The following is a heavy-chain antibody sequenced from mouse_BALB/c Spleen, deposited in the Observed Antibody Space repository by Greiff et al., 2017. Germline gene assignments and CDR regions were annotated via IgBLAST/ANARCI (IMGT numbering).Heavy chain of an antibody. Sequence: VHVKQSGAELVRSGASVKLSCTASGFNIKDYYMHWVKQRPEQGLEWIGWIDPENGDTEYAPKFQGKATMTADTSSNTAYLQLSSLTSEDTAVYYCVYYGSSSYAMDDWGQGTSVTVSS. CDR1: GFNIKDYY. CDR3: VYYGSSSYAMDD. V-gene: IGHV14-4*02. J-gene: IGHJ4*01. CDR2: IDPENGDT. D-gene: IGHD1-1*01.